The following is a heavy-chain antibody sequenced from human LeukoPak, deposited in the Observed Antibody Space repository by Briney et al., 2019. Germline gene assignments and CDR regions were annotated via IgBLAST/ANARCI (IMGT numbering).Heavy chain of an antibody. D-gene: IGHD3-10*01. Sequence: GASVKVSCKASGGTFSSYAISWVRQAPGQGLEWMGGIIPIFGTANYAQKFQGRVTITADKSTSTAYMELSSLRSEDTAVYYCARDLNWGIGDLSREKNWLDPWGQGTLVTVSS. CDR2: IIPIFGTA. J-gene: IGHJ5*02. CDR1: GGTFSSYA. CDR3: ARDLNWGIGDLSREKNWLDP. V-gene: IGHV1-69*06.